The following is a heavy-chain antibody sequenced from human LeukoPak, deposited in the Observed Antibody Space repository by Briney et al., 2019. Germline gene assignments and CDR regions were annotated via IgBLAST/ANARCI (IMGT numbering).Heavy chain of an antibody. Sequence: GGSLRLSCAASEFSFSSYTMNWVRQAPGKGLEWVSSISSSSTYIYYTDSVKGRFTISRDNSKNTLYLQMNSLRAEDTAVYYCAKALTYGDLLDYWGQGPLVTVSS. CDR1: EFSFSSYT. J-gene: IGHJ4*02. CDR2: ISSSSTYI. D-gene: IGHD4-17*01. CDR3: AKALTYGDLLDY. V-gene: IGHV3-21*06.